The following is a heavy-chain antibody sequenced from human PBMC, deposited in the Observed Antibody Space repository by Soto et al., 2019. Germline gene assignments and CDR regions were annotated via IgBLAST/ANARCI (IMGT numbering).Heavy chain of an antibody. CDR2: NNKNGDIS. D-gene: IGHD3-22*01. CDR3: VKGSSSDYYLGYYGLDV. V-gene: IGHV3-64D*06. Sequence: PGGSLRLSCSASGFIFSTYAMHWVRQAPGKGLEHVSSNNKNGDISYYAASVKGRFTISRDNSKNTLYLQMSNLRPEDTAVYYWVKGSSSDYYLGYYGLDVWGQGTTVTVSS. J-gene: IGHJ6*02. CDR1: GFIFSTYA.